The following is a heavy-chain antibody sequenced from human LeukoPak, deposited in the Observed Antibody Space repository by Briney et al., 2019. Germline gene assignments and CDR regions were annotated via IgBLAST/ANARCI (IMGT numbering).Heavy chain of an antibody. D-gene: IGHD7-27*01. Sequence: PSETLSLTCTVSGGSISSYYSSWIRQPPGKGLEWIGYIYYSGSTNYNPSLKSRVTISVDTSKNQFSLKLSSVTAADTAVYYCARVSNWADAFDIWGQGTMVTVSS. V-gene: IGHV4-59*01. CDR2: IYYSGST. J-gene: IGHJ3*02. CDR1: GGSISSYY. CDR3: ARVSNWADAFDI.